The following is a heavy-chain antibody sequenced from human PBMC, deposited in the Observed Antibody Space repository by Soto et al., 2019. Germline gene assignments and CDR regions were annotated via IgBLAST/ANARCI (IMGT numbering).Heavy chain of an antibody. J-gene: IGHJ5*02. V-gene: IGHV4-39*01. CDR2: IHYTETT. D-gene: IGHD2-2*01. CDR1: GGSIIGSSYY. CDR3: ARPHCSSSNCPNWFDP. Sequence: PSETLSVTCTVSGGSIIGSSYYWGWIRQPPGKGLEWIGSIHYTETTYYNPSLKSRVTISVDTSKNQLFLKLSSVTAADTAVYYCARPHCSSSNCPNWFDPWGQGTLVTVSS.